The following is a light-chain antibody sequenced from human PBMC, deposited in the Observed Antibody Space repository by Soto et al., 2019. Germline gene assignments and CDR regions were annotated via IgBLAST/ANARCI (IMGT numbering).Light chain of an antibody. CDR3: QSYDSNLSVV. J-gene: IGLJ2*01. CDR2: GNS. Sequence: QSVLTQPPSVSGAPGQRVTISCTGSSSNIGAGYDVHWYQQLPGTAPKLLIYGNSNRPSGVPDRFSGSKSGTSASLAITGLQAEEDADYYCQSYDSNLSVVFGGGTKLTVL. V-gene: IGLV1-40*01. CDR1: SSNIGAGYD.